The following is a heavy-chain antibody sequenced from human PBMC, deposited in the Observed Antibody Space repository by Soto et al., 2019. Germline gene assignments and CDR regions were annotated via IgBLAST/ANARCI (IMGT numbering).Heavy chain of an antibody. D-gene: IGHD2-2*01. J-gene: IGHJ3*01. V-gene: IGHV3-48*03. CDR3: ARGRLGTSGNAFHL. Sequence: PVGSLRLSCAASGFTFSSYEMNWVRQAPGKGLEWISYISSSGGTMYYTDSVKGRFTISRDNAKNSLYLQMNSLRAEDTALYYCARGRLGTSGNAFHLRRQGTMATVSS. CDR1: GFTFSSYE. CDR2: ISSSGGTM.